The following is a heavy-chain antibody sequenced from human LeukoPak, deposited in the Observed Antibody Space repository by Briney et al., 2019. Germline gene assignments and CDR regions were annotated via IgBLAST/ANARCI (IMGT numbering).Heavy chain of an antibody. Sequence: AETLSLTCTVSGYSISSGDYWGWSRQPAGKGLEWSGSFFNSGNTYYKPSVKGRVTISIDTSKNQFSLKVTSVTAADTAVYYCARGAGSGQYFQHWGQGTLVTVSS. CDR3: ARGAGSGQYFQH. CDR1: GYSISSGDY. CDR2: FFNSGNT. J-gene: IGHJ1*01. V-gene: IGHV4-38-2*02. D-gene: IGHD6-19*01.